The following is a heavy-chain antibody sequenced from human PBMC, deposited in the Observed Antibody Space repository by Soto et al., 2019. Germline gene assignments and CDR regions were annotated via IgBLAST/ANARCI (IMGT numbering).Heavy chain of an antibody. J-gene: IGHJ4*02. Sequence: GGSLRLSCAASGFTFSSYGMHWVRQAPGKGLEWVAVISYDGSNKYYADSVKGRFTISSDNSKNTLYLQMNSLRAEDTDVYYCAKGISPPFVLVPAAIGYWGQGTLVTVSS. D-gene: IGHD2-2*02. CDR1: GFTFSSYG. CDR2: ISYDGSNK. CDR3: AKGISPPFVLVPAAIGY. V-gene: IGHV3-30*18.